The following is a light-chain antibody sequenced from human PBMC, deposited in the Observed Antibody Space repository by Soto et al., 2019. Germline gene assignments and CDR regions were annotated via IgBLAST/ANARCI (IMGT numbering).Light chain of an antibody. V-gene: IGKV1-33*01. CDR1: QDISNY. CDR2: DAS. CDR3: QQYDNLLGT. Sequence: DIQMTQSPSSLSASVGDRVTITCQASQDISNYLNWYQQKPGKAPKLLIYDASNLETGVPSRFSGSGSGTDFTFTISSLQHEYIGTYYCQQYDNLLGTLGQGTKVDIK. J-gene: IGKJ1*01.